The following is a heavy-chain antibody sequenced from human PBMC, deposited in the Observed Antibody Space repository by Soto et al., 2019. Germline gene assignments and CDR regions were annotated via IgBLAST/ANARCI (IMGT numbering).Heavy chain of an antibody. CDR1: GGSISSGDYY. CDR3: ARGGGYYDFWSGYCCSRSWCDP. J-gene: IGHJ5*02. CDR2: IYYSGST. V-gene: IGHV4-30-4*01. Sequence: SETLSLTCTVSGGSISSGDYYWSWIRQPPGKGLEWIGYIYYSGSTYYNPSLKSRVTISVDTSKNQFSLKLSSVTAADTAVYYCARGGGYYDFWSGYCCSRSWCDPWGQGTLVTVSS. D-gene: IGHD3-3*01.